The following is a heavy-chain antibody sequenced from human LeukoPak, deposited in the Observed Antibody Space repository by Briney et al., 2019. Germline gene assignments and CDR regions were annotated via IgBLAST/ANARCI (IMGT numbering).Heavy chain of an antibody. Sequence: PGGSLRLSCAAPGFTASSNYMSWVRQAPGKGLEWVSVIYSGGSTYYADSVKGRFTISRDNSKNTLYLQMNSLRAEDTAVYYCARALPLSSSSYEWGQGTLVTVSS. CDR1: GFTASSNY. CDR3: ARALPLSSSSYE. V-gene: IGHV3-53*01. D-gene: IGHD6-6*01. J-gene: IGHJ4*02. CDR2: IYSGGST.